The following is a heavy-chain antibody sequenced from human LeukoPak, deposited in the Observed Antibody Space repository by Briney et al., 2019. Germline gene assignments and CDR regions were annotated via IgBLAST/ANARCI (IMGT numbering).Heavy chain of an antibody. CDR2: INSYNSHA. J-gene: IGHJ4*02. V-gene: IGHV1-18*01. Sequence: SSVTDSCKASGYTFSNDVVTWLRQAPGQGLEWMGWINSYNSHANYAQKLQGRVTMTTDTSTTTAYMELRSLRSDDTAVYYCARGSPHDFWGQGTLVTVSS. CDR1: GYTFSNDV. CDR3: ARGSPHDF.